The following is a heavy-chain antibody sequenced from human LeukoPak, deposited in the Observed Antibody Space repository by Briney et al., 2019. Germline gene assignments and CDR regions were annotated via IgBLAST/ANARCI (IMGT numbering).Heavy chain of an antibody. CDR2: ISGSGGST. CDR1: GFTLGSYA. Sequence: GGSLRLSCAASGFTLGSYAMSWVRQAPGKGLEWVSAISGSGGSTYYADSVKGRFTISRDNSKNTLYLQMNSLRAEDTAVYYCATKPDRVFWSGYSGNYWGQGTLVTVSS. J-gene: IGHJ4*02. CDR3: ATKPDRVFWSGYSGNY. D-gene: IGHD3-3*01. V-gene: IGHV3-23*01.